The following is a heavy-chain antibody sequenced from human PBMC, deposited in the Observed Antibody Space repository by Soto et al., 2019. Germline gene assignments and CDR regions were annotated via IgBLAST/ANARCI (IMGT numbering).Heavy chain of an antibody. Sequence: GASVKVSCKASGYTFTGYYIHWVRQAPGQGLEWMGWNNPNSGGTKYPQKFQGRVTMTRDTSIRTVYMSLTGLKSGDTAVYFCARDLAKGGGSAGFDYWGQGTLVTAPQ. CDR3: ARDLAKGGGSAGFDY. J-gene: IGHJ4*02. D-gene: IGHD2-15*01. V-gene: IGHV1-2*02. CDR2: NNPNSGGT. CDR1: GYTFTGYY.